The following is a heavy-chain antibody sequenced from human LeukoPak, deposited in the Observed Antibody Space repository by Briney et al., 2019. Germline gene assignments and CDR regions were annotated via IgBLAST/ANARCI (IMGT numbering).Heavy chain of an antibody. V-gene: IGHV4-39*01. CDR3: AKYCGGDCYPEAWDY. Sequence: SETLSLTCTVSGGSISSSSYYWGWIRQPPGKGLEWIGSIYYSGSTYYNPSLKSRVTISVDTSKNQFSLKLSSVTAADTAVYYCAKYCGGDCYPEAWDYWGQGTLVTVSS. CDR2: IYYSGST. J-gene: IGHJ4*02. CDR1: GGSISSSSYY. D-gene: IGHD2-21*02.